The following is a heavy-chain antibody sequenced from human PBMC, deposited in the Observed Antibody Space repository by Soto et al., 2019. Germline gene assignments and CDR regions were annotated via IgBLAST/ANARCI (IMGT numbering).Heavy chain of an antibody. J-gene: IGHJ3*02. CDR2: ISGSGGST. CDR1: GFTFSSYA. D-gene: IGHD3-10*01. CDR3: AKDPNYGSGSYYKGRDAFDI. Sequence: GGSLRLSCAASGFTFSSYAMSWVRQAPGKGLEWVSAISGSGGSTYYADSVKGRFTISRDNSKNTLYLQMNSLRAEDTAVYYCAKDPNYGSGSYYKGRDAFDIWGQGTMVTVSS. V-gene: IGHV3-23*01.